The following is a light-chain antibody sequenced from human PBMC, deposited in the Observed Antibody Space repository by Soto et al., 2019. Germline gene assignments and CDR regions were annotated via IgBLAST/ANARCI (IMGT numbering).Light chain of an antibody. CDR2: EVS. CDR3: SSYTSGSILYV. J-gene: IGLJ1*01. CDR1: SSDVGGYDY. V-gene: IGLV2-14*01. Sequence: QSGLTQPASVSGSPGQSITISCTGTSSDVGGYDYVSWYQQHPGKAPKLMIYEVSNRPSGVSNRFSGSKSGNTASLTISGLQAEDEGDYFCSSYTSGSILYVFGTGTKLTVL.